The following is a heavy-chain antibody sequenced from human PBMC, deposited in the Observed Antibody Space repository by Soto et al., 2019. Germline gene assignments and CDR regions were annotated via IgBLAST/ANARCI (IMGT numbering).Heavy chain of an antibody. Sequence: SETLSLTCTVSGGSISSSSSYWGWIRQPPGKGLEWIGSINYSGSTYYNPSLKSRITISVDTSKNQFSLKLSSVTAADAAVYFCAKTGFWSGYRVVDYWGQGTLVTVSS. CDR2: INYSGST. CDR1: GGSISSSSSY. CDR3: AKTGFWSGYRVVDY. V-gene: IGHV4-39*01. J-gene: IGHJ4*02. D-gene: IGHD3-3*01.